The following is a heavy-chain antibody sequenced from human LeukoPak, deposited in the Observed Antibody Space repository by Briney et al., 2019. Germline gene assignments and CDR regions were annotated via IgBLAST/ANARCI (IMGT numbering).Heavy chain of an antibody. Sequence: SETLSLTCTVTSGSISSGDYYWSWLRQPPGMGLEYIGYISHIGDTYYNPSLKSRVSISADTSKKQFSLNLSSVTAADMAVYYCARGEYDWYFDLWGRGTLVTVSA. CDR1: SGSISSGDYY. V-gene: IGHV4-30-4*08. CDR2: ISHIGDT. D-gene: IGHD3-16*01. CDR3: ARGEYDWYFDL. J-gene: IGHJ2*01.